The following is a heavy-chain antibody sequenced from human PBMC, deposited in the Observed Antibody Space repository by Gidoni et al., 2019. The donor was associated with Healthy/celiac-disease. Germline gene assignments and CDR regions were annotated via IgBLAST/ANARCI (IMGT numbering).Heavy chain of an antibody. V-gene: IGHV3-11*06. J-gene: IGHJ4*02. CDR1: GVTFSAYY. D-gene: IGHD5-18*01. CDR2: ISSSSSYT. Sequence: QVQLVGSGGGLVKPGGSLSLAWAASGVTFSAYYMSWVRQAPGKGLECVSYISSSSSYTNYAASVKGRFTISRDNAKNSLYLQMNRLRAEDTAVYYCARVKGYSYGQADYWGQGTLVTVSS. CDR3: ARVKGYSYGQADY.